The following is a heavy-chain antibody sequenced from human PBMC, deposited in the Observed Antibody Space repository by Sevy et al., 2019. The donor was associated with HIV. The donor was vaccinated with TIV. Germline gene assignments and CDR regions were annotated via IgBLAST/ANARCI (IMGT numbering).Heavy chain of an antibody. CDR3: TTERWGSLDSRVFSLVPYFDN. V-gene: IGHV3-15*01. CDR1: GFTFSNVW. J-gene: IGHJ4*02. CDR2: IKSETDGGTT. Sequence: GGSLRLSCAASGFTFSNVWMSWVRQAPGKGLEWVGRIKSETDGGTTEYAAPVKGRFTISRDDSEDTLYLQMNSLKTDDTAVYHCTTERWGSLDSRVFSLVPYFDNWGQGTLVTVSS. D-gene: IGHD3-16*01.